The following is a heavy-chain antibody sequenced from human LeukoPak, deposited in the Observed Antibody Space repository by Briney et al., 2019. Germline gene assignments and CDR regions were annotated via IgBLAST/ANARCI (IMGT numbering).Heavy chain of an antibody. V-gene: IGHV4-59*01. CDR2: IYYSGST. D-gene: IGHD3-3*01. CDR1: GASISSYY. CDR3: ARDMEFLGFDI. Sequence: SETLSLTCTVSGASISSYYWSWIRQPPGKGLEWIGYIYYSGSTNYNPSLKSRVTISVDTSKNQFSLKLSSVTAADTAVYYCARDMEFLGFDIWGQGTMVTVSS. J-gene: IGHJ3*02.